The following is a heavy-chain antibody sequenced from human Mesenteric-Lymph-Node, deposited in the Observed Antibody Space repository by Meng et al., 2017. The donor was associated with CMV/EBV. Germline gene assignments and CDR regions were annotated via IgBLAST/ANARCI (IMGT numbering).Heavy chain of an antibody. V-gene: IGHV3-23*01. CDR1: GFTFSSYA. CDR3: ARTISGAFDI. D-gene: IGHD3-10*01. J-gene: IGHJ3*02. CDR2: ISGGGGST. Sequence: GGSLRLSCAASGFTFSSYAMSWVRQAPGKGLEWVSAISGGGGSTYYADSVKGRFTISRDNAKNSLYLQMNSLRAEDTAVYYCARTISGAFDIWGQGTMVTVSS.